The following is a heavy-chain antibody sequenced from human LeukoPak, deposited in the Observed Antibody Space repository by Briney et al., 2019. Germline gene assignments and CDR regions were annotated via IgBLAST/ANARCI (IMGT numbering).Heavy chain of an antibody. Sequence: NSSETLSLTCAVYGGSFSGYYWSWIRQPPGKGLEWIGEINHSGSTNYNPSLKSRVTISVDTSKNQFSLKLSSVTAADTAVYYCARDGQIQLWSTVDYWGQGTLVTVSS. J-gene: IGHJ4*02. D-gene: IGHD5-18*01. V-gene: IGHV4-34*01. CDR2: INHSGST. CDR1: GGSFSGYY. CDR3: ARDGQIQLWSTVDY.